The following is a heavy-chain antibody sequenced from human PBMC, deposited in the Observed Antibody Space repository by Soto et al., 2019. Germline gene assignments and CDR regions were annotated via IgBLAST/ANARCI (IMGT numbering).Heavy chain of an antibody. CDR2: IYYSGST. Sequence: SETLSLTCSVSGGSISSYYWSWIRQPPGKGLEWIGYIYYSGSTNYNPSLKSRVTISVDTSKNQFSLRLNSVTAADTAVYYCARRWGGTFDIWGQGTMVTVS. CDR1: GGSISSYY. J-gene: IGHJ3*02. D-gene: IGHD3-10*01. V-gene: IGHV4-59*08. CDR3: ARRWGGTFDI.